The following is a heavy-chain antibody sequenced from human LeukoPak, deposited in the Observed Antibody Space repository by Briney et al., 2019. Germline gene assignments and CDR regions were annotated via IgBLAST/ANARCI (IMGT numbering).Heavy chain of an antibody. CDR1: GFPFSSYA. CDR3: ARERSGGWPFDY. V-gene: IGHV3-23*01. Sequence: PGGSLTLSCAASGFPFSSYAMTWVCQAPGQGLEWVSAISGDGAKPYYADSVKGRFTISRDNSKNTLYLQMNSLRAADTALYYCARERSGGWPFDYWGQGTLVTVSS. CDR2: ISGDGAKP. J-gene: IGHJ4*02. D-gene: IGHD6-19*01.